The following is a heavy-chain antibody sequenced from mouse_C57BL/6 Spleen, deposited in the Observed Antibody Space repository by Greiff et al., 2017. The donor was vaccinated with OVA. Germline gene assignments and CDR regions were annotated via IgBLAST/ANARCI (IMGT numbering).Heavy chain of an antibody. D-gene: IGHD2-4*01. V-gene: IGHV1-42*01. Sequence: EVQLQQSGPELVKPGASVKISCKASGYSFTGYYMNWVKQSPEKSLEWIGEINPSTGGTTYNQKFKAKATLTVDKSSSTAYMQLKSLTSEDSAVYYCARDYDEEENYVDYWGQGTTLTVSS. J-gene: IGHJ2*01. CDR2: INPSTGGT. CDR3: ARDYDEEENYVDY. CDR1: GYSFTGYY.